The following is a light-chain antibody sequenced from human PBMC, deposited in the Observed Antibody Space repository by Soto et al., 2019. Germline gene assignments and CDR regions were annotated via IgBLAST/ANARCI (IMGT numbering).Light chain of an antibody. CDR1: QSVLSSSNNKNC. CDR2: WAS. CDR3: QQYYTTPLT. Sequence: DILMTQSPDSLAVSLGERATINCKSSQSVLSSSNNKNCLAWYQQKPGQPPKLLIYWASTRESGVPDRFSGSGSGTDFTLTISSLQAEDVAVYSCQQYYTTPLTFGGGTKVDIK. V-gene: IGKV4-1*01. J-gene: IGKJ4*01.